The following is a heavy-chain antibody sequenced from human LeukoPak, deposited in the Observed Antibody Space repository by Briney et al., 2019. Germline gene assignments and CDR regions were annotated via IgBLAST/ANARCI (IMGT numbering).Heavy chain of an antibody. J-gene: IGHJ3*02. CDR2: INPNSGGT. V-gene: IGHV1-2*02. Sequence: ASVKVSCKASGYTFTSYGISWVRQAPGQGLEWMGWINPNSGGTNYAQKFQGRVTMTRDTSISTAYMELSRLRSDDTAVYYCARDGRTTMIRDAFDIWGQGTMVTVSS. CDR1: GYTFTSYG. D-gene: IGHD3-22*01. CDR3: ARDGRTTMIRDAFDI.